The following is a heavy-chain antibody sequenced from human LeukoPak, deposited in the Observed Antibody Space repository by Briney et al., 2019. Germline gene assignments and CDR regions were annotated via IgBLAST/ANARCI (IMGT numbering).Heavy chain of an antibody. J-gene: IGHJ3*02. CDR3: ARASFYYYDSSGPHRNAFDI. CDR1: GGSFSGYY. D-gene: IGHD3-22*01. V-gene: IGHV4-34*01. Sequence: PSETLSLTCAVYGGSFSGYYWSWIRQPPGKGLEWIGEINHSGSTNYNPSLKSRVTISVDTSKNQFSLKLSSVTAADTAVYYCARASFYYYDSSGPHRNAFDIWGQGTMVTVSS. CDR2: INHSGST.